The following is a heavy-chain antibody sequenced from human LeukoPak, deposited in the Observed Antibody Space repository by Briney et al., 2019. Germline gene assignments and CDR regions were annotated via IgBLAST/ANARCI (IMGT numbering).Heavy chain of an antibody. Sequence: GGSLRLSCAASGFTVSSNYMSWVRQAPGKGLEWVSVIYSGGSTYYADSVKGRFTISRDNSKNTLYLQMNSLRAEDTAVYYCARGGPYCSGGSCYAGEEDYWGQGTLVTVSS. CDR2: IYSGGST. V-gene: IGHV3-53*01. J-gene: IGHJ4*02. D-gene: IGHD2-15*01. CDR1: GFTVSSNY. CDR3: ARGGPYCSGGSCYAGEEDY.